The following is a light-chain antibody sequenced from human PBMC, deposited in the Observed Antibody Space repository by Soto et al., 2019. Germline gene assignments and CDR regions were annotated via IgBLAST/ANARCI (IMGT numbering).Light chain of an antibody. Sequence: EIVLTQSPATLSLSPGERATLSCRVSQSVGTWLAWYQQKPGQAPRLLIYDASNRPTGVPARFSGSGSGTEFTLTITSLDPEDFAVYYCAQRVWPWTVGQGTKVDIK. CDR3: AQRVWPWT. CDR1: QSVGTW. V-gene: IGKV3-11*01. CDR2: DAS. J-gene: IGKJ1*01.